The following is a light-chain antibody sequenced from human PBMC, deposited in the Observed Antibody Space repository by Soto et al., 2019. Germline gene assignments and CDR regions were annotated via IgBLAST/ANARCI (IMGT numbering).Light chain of an antibody. CDR3: FSYAGGSTFV. V-gene: IGLV2-8*01. Sequence: QSVLTQPPSASGSPGQSVTISCTGTNRDVGTHNYVSWYQQYPGKAPKLLIYDVVKRPSGIPHRFSGSKSGNTASLTVSGLQADDDADYYCFSYAGGSTFVFGTGTKVTV. CDR1: NRDVGTHNY. J-gene: IGLJ1*01. CDR2: DVV.